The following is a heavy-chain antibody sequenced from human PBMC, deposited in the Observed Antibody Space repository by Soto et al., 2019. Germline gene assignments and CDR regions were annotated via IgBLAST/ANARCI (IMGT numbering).Heavy chain of an antibody. D-gene: IGHD6-6*01. V-gene: IGHV3-33*08. CDR1: GFTFSDYY. CDR2: IWYDGSKK. Sequence: SGGSLRLSCAASGFTFSDYYMSWIRQAPGKGLEWVALIWYDGSKKYYADSVKGRFTISRDNSKNTLYLQMNSLRAEDTAVYYCARDRRSYSSSSGFDYWGQGTLVTVSS. J-gene: IGHJ4*02. CDR3: ARDRRSYSSSSGFDY.